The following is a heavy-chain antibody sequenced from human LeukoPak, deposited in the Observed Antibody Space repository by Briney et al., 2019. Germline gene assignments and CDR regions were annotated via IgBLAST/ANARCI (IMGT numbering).Heavy chain of an antibody. D-gene: IGHD3-10*01. Sequence: GGSLRLSCVGSGFRFGSYTMSWVRQAPGKGLEWVAGISVPGEVTHYAESVKGRFSISRDNSKNTLFLQMSSLRNEDTAVYYCAKHYASWGQGTQVTVSA. J-gene: IGHJ4*02. CDR3: AKHYAS. CDR1: GFRFGSYT. CDR2: ISVPGEVT. V-gene: IGHV3-23*01.